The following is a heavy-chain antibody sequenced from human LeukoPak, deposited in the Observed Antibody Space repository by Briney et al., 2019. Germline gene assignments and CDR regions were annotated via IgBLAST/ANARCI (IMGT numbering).Heavy chain of an antibody. J-gene: IGHJ4*02. CDR3: ARDDGSGYYLFDY. Sequence: PGRSLKLSCAASGFTFRNYGMHWVRQAPGKGLEWVAVISYDGSNKYYADSVKGRFTISRDNSKNTLYLQMNSLRAEDTAVYYCARDDGSGYYLFDYWGQGTLVTVSS. D-gene: IGHD3-22*01. CDR2: ISYDGSNK. V-gene: IGHV3-33*08. CDR1: GFTFRNYG.